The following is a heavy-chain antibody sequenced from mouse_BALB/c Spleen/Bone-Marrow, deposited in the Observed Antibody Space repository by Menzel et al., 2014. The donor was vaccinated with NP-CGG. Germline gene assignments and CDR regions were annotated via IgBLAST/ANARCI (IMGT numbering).Heavy chain of an antibody. Sequence: DVQLVESGGGLVQPGGSLKLSCAASGFTFSSYTVSWVRQTPEKRLEWVAYISNGGGSTYYPDTVKGRFTISRDNAKNTLYLQMSSLKSEDTALYYCARQLGIRWAMDYWGQGTSVTVSA. J-gene: IGHJ4*01. CDR1: GFTFSSYT. CDR3: ARQLGIRWAMDY. CDR2: ISNGGGST. V-gene: IGHV5-12-2*01. D-gene: IGHD3-1*01.